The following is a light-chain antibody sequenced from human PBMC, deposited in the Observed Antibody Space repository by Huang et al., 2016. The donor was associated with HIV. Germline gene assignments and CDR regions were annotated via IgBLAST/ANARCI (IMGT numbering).Light chain of an antibody. CDR3: LQDHNFPYT. V-gene: IGKV1-6*01. CDR2: AAS. CDR1: QGVRKD. J-gene: IGKJ2*01. Sequence: AIQMTQSPSSLSASVGDRVTITCRASQGVRKDLGWYQQKPGKAPKVLIYAASTLQSGVSSRFSGSGSGTDFTLTISSLRPEDFATYYCLQDHNFPYTFGQGTKLEIK.